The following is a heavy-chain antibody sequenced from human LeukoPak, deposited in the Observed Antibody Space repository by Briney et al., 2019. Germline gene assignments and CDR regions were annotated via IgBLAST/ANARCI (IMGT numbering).Heavy chain of an antibody. CDR3: AKDIYYDSSGHFDY. V-gene: IGHV3-9*01. CDR2: ISWNSGSI. J-gene: IGHJ4*02. CDR1: GFTFDDYA. Sequence: QAGGSLRLSCAASGFTFDDYAMHWVRQAPGKGLEWVSGISWNSGSIGYADSVKGRFTISRDNAKNSLYLQMNSLRAEDTALYYCAKDIYYDSSGHFDYWGQGTLVTVSS. D-gene: IGHD3-22*01.